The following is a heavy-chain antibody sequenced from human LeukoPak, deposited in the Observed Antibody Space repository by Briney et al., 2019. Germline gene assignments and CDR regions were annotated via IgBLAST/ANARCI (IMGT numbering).Heavy chain of an antibody. CDR1: GGSFSGYY. V-gene: IGHV4-34*01. J-gene: IGHJ4*02. CDR3: ARGLYSSSWPLDY. Sequence: PSETLSLTCAVYGGSFSGYYWSWLRQPPGKGLEGIGEINHSGSTNYNPSLKSRVTISVDTSKNQFSLKLSSVTAADTAVYYCARGLYSSSWPLDYWGQGTLVTVSS. D-gene: IGHD6-13*01. CDR2: INHSGST.